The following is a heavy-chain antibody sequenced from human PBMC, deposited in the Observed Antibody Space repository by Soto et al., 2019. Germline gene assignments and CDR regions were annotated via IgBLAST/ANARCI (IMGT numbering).Heavy chain of an antibody. CDR2: ISYSGSP. V-gene: IGHV4-59*01. Sequence: TSETLSLTCTVSGGSISGYPWSWIRQPPGKGLEWIGYISYSGSPNYNPSLMSRVTMSVDTSKNQFSLKVSSVTAADTAVYYCGRDNHGSIDFWGQGTLVTVSS. CDR1: GGSISGYP. D-gene: IGHD3-10*01. CDR3: GRDNHGSIDF. J-gene: IGHJ4*02.